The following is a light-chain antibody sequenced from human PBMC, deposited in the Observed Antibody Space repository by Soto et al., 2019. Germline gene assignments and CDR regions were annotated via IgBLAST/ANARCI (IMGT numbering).Light chain of an antibody. CDR1: QDISYY. J-gene: IGKJ2*01. V-gene: IGKV1-33*01. CDR2: DAS. CDR3: QQYVHLHT. Sequence: DIQMTQSPSSLSASVGDRVTITCQASQDISYYLNWYQQKPGKAPKLLIYDASILATGVPSRFSGSGSGTDFSFTISSVQPEDIATYYCQQYVHLHTFGQGTKVDIK.